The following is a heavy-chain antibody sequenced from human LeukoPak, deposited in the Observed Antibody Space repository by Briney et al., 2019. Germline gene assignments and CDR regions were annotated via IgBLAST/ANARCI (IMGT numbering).Heavy chain of an antibody. CDR2: INPNSGGT. CDR3: ARDLESHYYDSSGYYLPRDY. J-gene: IGHJ4*02. D-gene: IGHD3-22*01. CDR1: GYTFTGYY. V-gene: IGHV1-2*02. Sequence: ASVKVSCKASGYTFTGYYMHWVRQAPGQRLEWMGWINPNSGGTNYAQKFQGRVTMTRDTSISTAYMELSRLRSDDTAVYYCARDLESHYYDSSGYYLPRDYWGQGTLVTVSS.